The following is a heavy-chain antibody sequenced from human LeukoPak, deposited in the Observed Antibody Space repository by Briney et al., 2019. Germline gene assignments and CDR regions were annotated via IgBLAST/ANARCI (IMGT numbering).Heavy chain of an antibody. V-gene: IGHV4-59*01. CDR3: ARTNGGVDNRNGIFDY. D-gene: IGHD1-1*01. Sequence: SETLSLTCTVSGYSISGNSWSWIRQPPGKGLEWIGSIFSGGDTNYNPSLKSRVSTSVDTSKNQFSLNLNSVTAADTAVYYCARTNGGVDNRNGIFDYWGQGTVVTVSS. J-gene: IGHJ4*02. CDR1: GYSISGNS. CDR2: IFSGGDT.